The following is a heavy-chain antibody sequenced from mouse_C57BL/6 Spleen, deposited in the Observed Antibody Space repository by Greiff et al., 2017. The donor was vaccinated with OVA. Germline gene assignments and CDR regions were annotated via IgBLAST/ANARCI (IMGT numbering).Heavy chain of an antibody. CDR1: GYAFSSSW. Sequence: QVLLLQSGPELVKPGASVKISCTASGYAFSSSWMNWVQQRPGKGLEWIGRIYRGDGDTNYNGKFKGKATLTADKSSSTAYMQLSSLTSEDSAVYFCATDYDNPWYFDYWGQGTTLTVSS. J-gene: IGHJ2*01. D-gene: IGHD2-1*01. CDR2: IYRGDGDT. CDR3: ATDYDNPWYFDY. V-gene: IGHV1-82*01.